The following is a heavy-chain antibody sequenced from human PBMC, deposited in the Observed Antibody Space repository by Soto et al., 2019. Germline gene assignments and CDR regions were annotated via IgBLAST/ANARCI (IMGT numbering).Heavy chain of an antibody. V-gene: IGHV1-2*04. D-gene: IGHD6-19*01. CDR2: INPNSGGT. Sequence: ASVKVSCKASGYTFTGYYMHWVRQAPGQGLEWLGWINPNSGGTNYAQKFQGWVTMTRDTSISTACMELSRLTSDDTAIYYCARQRYSSGWNYFQHWGQGTLVTVSS. J-gene: IGHJ1*01. CDR1: GYTFTGYY. CDR3: ARQRYSSGWNYFQH.